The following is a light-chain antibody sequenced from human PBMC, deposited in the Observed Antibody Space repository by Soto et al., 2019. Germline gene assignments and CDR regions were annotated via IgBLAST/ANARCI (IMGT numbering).Light chain of an antibody. CDR2: GAS. J-gene: IGKJ2*01. V-gene: IGKV3-20*01. CDR1: QSVSSSY. Sequence: EIVMTQSPATLSLSPGERATLSCRASQSVSSSYLAWYQQKPGQAPRLLIYGASSRATGIPDRFSGSGSGTDFTLTISRLEPEDFAVYYCQQYGNTFGQGTKLEIK. CDR3: QQYGNT.